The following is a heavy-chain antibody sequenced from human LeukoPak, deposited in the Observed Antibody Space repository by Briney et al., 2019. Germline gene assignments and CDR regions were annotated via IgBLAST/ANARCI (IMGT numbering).Heavy chain of an antibody. J-gene: IGHJ4*02. Sequence: ALVKVSCKASGGSFTSHAFSWVRQAPGQGLEWMGGVIPLFGTIQYAQKFQGRVTLTADRSTTTVYMEFVSLRSEDTAMYFCARSPNWAYFFDYWGQGALLTVSS. D-gene: IGHD3-16*01. CDR1: GGSFTSHA. CDR2: VIPLFGTI. V-gene: IGHV1-69*06. CDR3: ARSPNWAYFFDY.